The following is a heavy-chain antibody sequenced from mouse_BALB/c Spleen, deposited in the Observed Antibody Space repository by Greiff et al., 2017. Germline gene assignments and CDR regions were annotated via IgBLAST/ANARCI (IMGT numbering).Heavy chain of an antibody. D-gene: IGHD2-4*01. J-gene: IGHJ3*01. CDR2: ISSGSSTI. CDR1: GFTFSSFG. CDR3: ARGDYDRFAY. V-gene: IGHV5-17*02. Sequence: EVKLVESGGGLVKPGGSLKLSCAASGFTFSSFGMHWVRQAPEKGLEWVAYISSGSSTIYYADTVKGRFTISRDNPKNTLFLQMTSLRSEDTAMYYCARGDYDRFAYWGQGTLVTVSA.